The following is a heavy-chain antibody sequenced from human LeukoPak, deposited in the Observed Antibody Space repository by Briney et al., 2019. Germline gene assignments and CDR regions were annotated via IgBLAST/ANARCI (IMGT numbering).Heavy chain of an antibody. CDR3: ARQMTSTRLFAS. D-gene: IGHD5/OR15-5a*01. CDR2: IGSAGTKQ. V-gene: IGHV3-30*04. Sequence: CLRPSCVPSGFIFTDLAVHWVRQSPNNGRGWVALIGSAGTKQYYAGSVQGRFTVSRENSTNTLFLQMNPLRADDTAVYFCARQMTSTRLFASCGQGSLVTVS. J-gene: IGHJ4*02. CDR1: GFIFTDLA.